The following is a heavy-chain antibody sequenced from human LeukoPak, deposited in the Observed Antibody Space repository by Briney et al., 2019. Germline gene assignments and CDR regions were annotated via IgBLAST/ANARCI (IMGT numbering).Heavy chain of an antibody. CDR1: GFTFSSYA. CDR2: ISYDGSNK. V-gene: IGHV3-30-3*01. CDR3: ARGPRGSDQASYYYYGMDV. D-gene: IGHD6-19*01. J-gene: IGHJ6*02. Sequence: QSGGSLRLSCAASGFTFSSYAMHWVRQAPGKGLEWVAVISYDGSNKYYADSVKGRFTISRDNSKNTLYLQMNSLRAEDTAVYYCARGPRGSDQASYYYYGMDVWGQGTTVTVSS.